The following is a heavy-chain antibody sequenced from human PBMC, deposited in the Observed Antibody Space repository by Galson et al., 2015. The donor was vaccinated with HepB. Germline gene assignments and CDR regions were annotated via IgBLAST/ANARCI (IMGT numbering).Heavy chain of an antibody. CDR3: ARDPAYDFWSGYPPSHFDF. D-gene: IGHD3-3*01. J-gene: IGHJ4*01. CDR2: IGGRGSRI. CDR1: GFTFRNYA. V-gene: IGHV3-23*01. Sequence: SLRLSCAASGFTFRNYAMNWVRQAPGKGLEWVSGIGGRGSRIYYTDSVKGRFTISRDNSKNTLYLQMNSLRAEDTAVYFCARDPAYDFWSGYPPSHFDFWGHGTLVTVSS.